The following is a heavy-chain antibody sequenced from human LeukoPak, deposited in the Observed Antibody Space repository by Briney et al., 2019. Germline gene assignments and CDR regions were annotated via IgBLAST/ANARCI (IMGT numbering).Heavy chain of an antibody. Sequence: GGPLRLPCAASGFTVSSNYMTWVRQAPGKGLEWVSVIYAGGATYYGDSVKGRFSISRDNSKNMVYLEMNSLRAEDTAVYYCARLRGCSSSSCYLGYWGQGTLVTVSS. J-gene: IGHJ4*02. CDR2: IYAGGAT. V-gene: IGHV3-53*01. CDR1: GFTVSSNY. D-gene: IGHD2-15*01. CDR3: ARLRGCSSSSCYLGY.